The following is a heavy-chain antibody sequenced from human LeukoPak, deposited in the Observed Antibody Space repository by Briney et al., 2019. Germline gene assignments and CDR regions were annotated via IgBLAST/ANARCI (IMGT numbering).Heavy chain of an antibody. V-gene: IGHV3-49*03. D-gene: IGHD6-13*01. CDR2: IRSKTYGGTT. Sequence: GSPRLSCTASGFTFGDYAMSWFRQAPGKGLEWVGFIRSKTYGGTTGYAASVKDTFTISRDDSKSVVYLQMNSLKTEDTAFYYCTRGVGQQLIPPDYWGQGTLVTVSS. CDR3: TRGVGQQLIPPDY. J-gene: IGHJ4*02. CDR1: GFTFGDYA.